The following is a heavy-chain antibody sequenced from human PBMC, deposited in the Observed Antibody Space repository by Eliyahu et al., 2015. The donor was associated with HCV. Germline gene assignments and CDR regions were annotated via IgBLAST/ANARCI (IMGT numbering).Heavy chain of an antibody. CDR3: ARNWNYDY. CDR1: GGSFSGYY. V-gene: IGHV4-34*01. D-gene: IGHD1-7*01. J-gene: IGHJ4*02. Sequence: QVQLQQWGAGLLKPSETLSLXCAVYGGSFSGYYWSWIRQPPGKGLEWIGEINHSGSTNYNPSLKSRVTISVDTSKNQFSLKLSSVTAADTAVYYCARNWNYDYWGQGTLVTVSS. CDR2: INHSGST.